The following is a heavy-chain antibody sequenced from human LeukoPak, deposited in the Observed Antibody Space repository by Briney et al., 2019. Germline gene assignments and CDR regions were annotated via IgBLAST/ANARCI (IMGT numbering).Heavy chain of an antibody. CDR3: ARDMYCSGGSCTNWFDP. V-gene: IGHV4-39*07. D-gene: IGHD2-15*01. CDR2: IYYSGST. Sequence: SETLSLTCTVSGGSISSSSYYWGWIRQPPGKGLEWIGSIYYSGSTYYNPSLKSRVTISVDTSKNQFSLKLSSVTAADTAVYYCARDMYCSGGSCTNWFDPWGQGTLVTVSS. CDR1: GGSISSSSYY. J-gene: IGHJ5*02.